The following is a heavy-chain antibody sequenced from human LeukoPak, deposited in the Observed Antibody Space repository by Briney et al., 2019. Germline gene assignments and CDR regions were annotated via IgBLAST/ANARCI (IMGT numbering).Heavy chain of an antibody. D-gene: IGHD6-13*01. J-gene: IGHJ4*02. CDR1: GYSISSDNW. V-gene: IGHV4-28*05. CDR3: ARRLSSSWYPPFDS. CDR2: IYYSGSV. Sequence: SDTLSLTCAVSGYSISSDNWWGWIRQPPGKGLEWIGYIYYSGSVFYNPSLKSRVTMSVDTSKNQFSLKLTSVTAADTAVYYCARRLSSSWYPPFDSWGQGTLVTVSS.